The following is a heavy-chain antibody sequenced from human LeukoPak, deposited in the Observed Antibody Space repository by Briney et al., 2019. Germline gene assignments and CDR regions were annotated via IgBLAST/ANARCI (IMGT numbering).Heavy chain of an antibody. CDR1: GGSISSGGHY. Sequence: SETLSLACTVSGGSISSGGHYWSWIRQPAGKGLEYLGRISSTGSTNYNPSLRSRVTISADTSKNHFSLKLTSVTAADTAVYYCARDQTYSGSGIYTYFDYWGQGILVTVSS. CDR3: ARDQTYSGSGIYTYFDY. V-gene: IGHV4-61*02. D-gene: IGHD3-10*01. J-gene: IGHJ4*02. CDR2: ISSTGST.